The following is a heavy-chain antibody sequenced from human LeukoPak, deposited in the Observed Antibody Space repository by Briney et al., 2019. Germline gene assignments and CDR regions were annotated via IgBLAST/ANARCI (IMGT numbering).Heavy chain of an antibody. V-gene: IGHV3-30-3*01. CDR2: TSSDLNVK. CDR3: AREGYYGSGSPPSLYFDY. D-gene: IGHD3-10*01. J-gene: IGHJ4*02. Sequence: GGSLRLSCAASGFTFRNYVIHWVRQAPGKGLEWVAVTSSDLNVKLYADSVEGRFTISRGNSRSTLYLQMNSLRPEDTAIYYCAREGYYGSGSPPSLYFDYWGQGTLVTVSS. CDR1: GFTFRNYV.